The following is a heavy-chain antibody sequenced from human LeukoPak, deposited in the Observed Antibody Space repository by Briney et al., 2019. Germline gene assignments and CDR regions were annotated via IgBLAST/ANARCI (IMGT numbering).Heavy chain of an antibody. CDR1: GFTFSSYS. CDR3: AREERGSGSYYILDRPIDY. Sequence: GGSLGLSCAASGFTFSSYSMNWVRQAPGKGLEWVSYISSSSSTIYYADSVKGRFTISRDNAKNSLYLQMNSLRAEDTAVYYCAREERGSGSYYILDRPIDYWGQGTLVTVSS. D-gene: IGHD3-10*01. J-gene: IGHJ4*02. V-gene: IGHV3-48*04. CDR2: ISSSSSTI.